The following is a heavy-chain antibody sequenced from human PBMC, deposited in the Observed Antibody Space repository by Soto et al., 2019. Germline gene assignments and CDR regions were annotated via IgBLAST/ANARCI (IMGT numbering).Heavy chain of an antibody. Sequence: SETLSLTCAVSSGSISNSNWWSWLRQPPGKGLEWIGEIYHSGSTNYNPSLKSRVTISVDKSNNQFSLKLNSVTAADTAVYYCARDRGGYCSGGSCPRWFDPWGQGTLVTVSS. CDR2: IYHSGST. D-gene: IGHD2-15*01. V-gene: IGHV4-4*02. CDR1: SGSISNSNW. J-gene: IGHJ5*02. CDR3: ARDRGGYCSGGSCPRWFDP.